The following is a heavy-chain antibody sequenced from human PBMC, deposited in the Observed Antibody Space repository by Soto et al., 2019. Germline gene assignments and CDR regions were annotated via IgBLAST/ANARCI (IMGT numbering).Heavy chain of an antibody. CDR3: ARDRDYTTYYYGNDALDI. V-gene: IGHV3-48*03. D-gene: IGHD3-22*01. Sequence: GGSLRLSCAGSGFTFSNFEVNWVRQAPGKGLEWVSYISSSGSTTYYADSVKGRFTISRDNAKNLVYMQMNNLRAEDTALYYCARDRDYTTYYYGNDALDIWGLGTMVTVSS. CDR2: ISSSGSTT. CDR1: GFTFSNFE. J-gene: IGHJ3*02.